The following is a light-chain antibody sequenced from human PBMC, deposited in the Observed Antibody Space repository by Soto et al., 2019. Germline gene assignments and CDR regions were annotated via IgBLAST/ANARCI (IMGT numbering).Light chain of an antibody. CDR1: SSDVGGHNY. J-gene: IGLJ2*01. V-gene: IGLV2-8*01. CDR2: EVS. Sequence: QSALTQPPSASGSPGQSVTISCTGTSSDVGGHNYVSWYQQHPGKAPKLMIYEVSERPSGVPDRFSGSKSGNTASLTVSGLQAEDEGDYYCSSYGGSNILIFGGGTKVTVL. CDR3: SSYGGSNILI.